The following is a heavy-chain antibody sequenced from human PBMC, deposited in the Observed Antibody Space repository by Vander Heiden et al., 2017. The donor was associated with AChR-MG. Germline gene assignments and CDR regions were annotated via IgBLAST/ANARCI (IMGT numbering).Heavy chain of an antibody. CDR2: ISYDGSNK. CDR3: ARARIVVVAATPDSY. J-gene: IGHJ4*01. V-gene: IGHV3-30-3*01. CDR1: GFPFSSYA. Sequence: QVQLVESGGGVVQPGRSLRLSCAASGFPFSSYAMHRVRQAPGKGLEWVAVISYDGSNKYYADSVKGRFTISRDNSKNTLYLQMNSLRAEDTAVYYCARARIVVVAATPDSYWGHGTLVTVSS. D-gene: IGHD2-15*01.